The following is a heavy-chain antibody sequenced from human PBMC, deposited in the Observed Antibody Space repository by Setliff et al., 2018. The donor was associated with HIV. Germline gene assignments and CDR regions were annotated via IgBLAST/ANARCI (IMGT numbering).Heavy chain of an antibody. CDR1: GLTLSTYS. CDR2: IYSGGST. J-gene: IGHJ6*03. CDR3: ARDTYSRSSVGNYYYYYMDV. V-gene: IGHV3-53*04. D-gene: IGHD6-6*01. Sequence: LRLSCAASGLTLSTYSMSWVRQAPGKGLEWVSVIYSGGSTYYADSVRGRFTISRHNSKNTLYLQMNSLRAEDTAVYYCARDTYSRSSVGNYYYYYMDVWGKGTTVTVSS.